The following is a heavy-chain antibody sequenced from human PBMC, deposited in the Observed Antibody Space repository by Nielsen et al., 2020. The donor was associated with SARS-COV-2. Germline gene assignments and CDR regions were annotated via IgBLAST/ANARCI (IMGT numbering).Heavy chain of an antibody. CDR1: GFTFDDYA. Sequence: SLKISCAASGFTFDDYAMHWVRQAPGKGLEWVSGISWNSGSIGYADSVKGRFTISRDNAKNSLYLQMNSLTAEDTAVYYCAKDLDSTGDWGQGTLVTVSS. CDR3: AKDLDSTGD. V-gene: IGHV3-9*01. CDR2: ISWNSGSI. J-gene: IGHJ4*02.